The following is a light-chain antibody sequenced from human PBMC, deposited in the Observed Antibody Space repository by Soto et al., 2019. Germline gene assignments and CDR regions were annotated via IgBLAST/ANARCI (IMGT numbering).Light chain of an antibody. CDR3: QQYESLWT. Sequence: DIQMTQSPSTLSASVGDRVTITCRASQSINSWLAWYQQKPGRAPRLLIYKASNLQTGVPSRFRGSGSGTDFTLTISSLQPDDFASYYCQQYESLWTFGQGTKVEIK. CDR1: QSINSW. CDR2: KAS. V-gene: IGKV1-5*03. J-gene: IGKJ1*01.